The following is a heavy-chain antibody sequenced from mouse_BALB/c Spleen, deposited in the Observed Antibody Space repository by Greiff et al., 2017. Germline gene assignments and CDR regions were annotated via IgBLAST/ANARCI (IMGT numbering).Heavy chain of an antibody. CDR1: GYAFSSYW. Sequence: QVQLQQSGAELVRPGSSVKISCKASGYAFSSYWMNWVKQRPGQGLEWIGQIYPGDGDTNYNGKFKGKATLTADKSSSTSYMQLSSLTSEDSAVYFCAREGMIRDAMDYWGQGTSVTVSS. D-gene: IGHD2-4*01. CDR2: IYPGDGDT. CDR3: AREGMIRDAMDY. J-gene: IGHJ4*01. V-gene: IGHV1-80*01.